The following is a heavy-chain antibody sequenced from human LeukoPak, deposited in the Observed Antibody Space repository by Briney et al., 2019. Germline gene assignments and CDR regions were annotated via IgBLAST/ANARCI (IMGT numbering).Heavy chain of an antibody. CDR1: GGSFSGYY. D-gene: IGHD6-19*01. CDR3: ARGDGSGWSGFDP. CDR2: IYTSGST. Sequence: SETLSLTCAVYGGSFSGYYWSWIRQSPGKGLEWIGRIYTSGSTNYNPSLKSRVTMSVDTSKNQFSLKLSSVTAADTAVYYCARGDGSGWSGFDPWGQGTLVTVSS. V-gene: IGHV4-59*10. J-gene: IGHJ5*02.